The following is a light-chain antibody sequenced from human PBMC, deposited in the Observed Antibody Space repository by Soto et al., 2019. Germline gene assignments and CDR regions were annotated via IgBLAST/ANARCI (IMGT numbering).Light chain of an antibody. J-gene: IGKJ1*01. Sequence: IVLTQSPGTLSLSPGERATLSCRASQSLRTNSLAWYQQKPGQAPRLLIHGASTRATGFPARFSGSGSGTDFTLTISSLQSEDFAVYYCQQYNNWPWTFGQGTKVDIK. V-gene: IGKV3-15*01. CDR2: GAS. CDR3: QQYNNWPWT. CDR1: QSLRTN.